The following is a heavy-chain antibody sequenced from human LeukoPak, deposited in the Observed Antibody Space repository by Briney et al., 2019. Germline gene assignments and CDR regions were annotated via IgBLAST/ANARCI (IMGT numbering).Heavy chain of an antibody. CDR3: TRGQSYCGADCYSD. Sequence: GGSLRLSCAASGFSVSNYYMSWVRQPPGKGLEWVSVMYIGGGRYYGDSVKGRFTISRDNSKNTVFLQMNSLRVEDTALYYCTRGQSYCGADCYSDWGQGTLVTVSS. CDR1: GFSVSNYY. J-gene: IGHJ4*02. CDR2: MYIGGGR. V-gene: IGHV3-66*01. D-gene: IGHD2-21*02.